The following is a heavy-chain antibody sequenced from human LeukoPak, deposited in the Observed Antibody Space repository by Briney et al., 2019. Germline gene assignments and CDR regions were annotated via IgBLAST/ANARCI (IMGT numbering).Heavy chain of an antibody. J-gene: IGHJ3*02. Sequence: SETLSLTCTVSGGSISSYYWSWIRQPPGKGLEWIGYIYYSGSTNYNPSLKSRVTISVDASKNQFSLKLSSVTAADTAVYYCARDVNGYSSGWYYGDAFDIWGQGTMVTVSS. CDR2: IYYSGST. CDR1: GGSISSYY. V-gene: IGHV4-59*01. D-gene: IGHD6-19*01. CDR3: ARDVNGYSSGWYYGDAFDI.